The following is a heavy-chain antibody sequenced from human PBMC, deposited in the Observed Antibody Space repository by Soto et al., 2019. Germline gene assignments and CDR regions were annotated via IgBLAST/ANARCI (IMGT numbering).Heavy chain of an antibody. CDR2: IYYSGST. V-gene: IGHV4-39*01. Sequence: QLQLQESGPGLVKPSETLSLTCTVSGGSISSSSYYWGWIRQPPGKGLEWIGSIYYSGSTYYNPSLKSRVTISVDTSKNQFSLKLSSVTAADTAVYYCARPKGYYYGMDVWGQGTTVTVSS. J-gene: IGHJ6*02. CDR3: ARPKGYYYGMDV. CDR1: GGSISSSSYY.